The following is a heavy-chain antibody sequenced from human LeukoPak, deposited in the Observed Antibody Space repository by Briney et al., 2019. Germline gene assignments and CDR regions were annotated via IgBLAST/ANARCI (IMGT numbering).Heavy chain of an antibody. CDR2: IIPIFGTA. CDR3: ARDFRSVYSSSWSEGVRAFDI. D-gene: IGHD6-13*01. CDR1: GGTFNSYA. V-gene: IGHV1-69*05. Sequence: ASVKVSCKASGGTFNSYAISWVRQAPGQGLEWMGGIIPIFGTANYAQKFQGRVTITTDESTSTAYMELSSLRSEDTAVYYCARDFRSVYSSSWSEGVRAFDIWGQGTMVTVSS. J-gene: IGHJ3*02.